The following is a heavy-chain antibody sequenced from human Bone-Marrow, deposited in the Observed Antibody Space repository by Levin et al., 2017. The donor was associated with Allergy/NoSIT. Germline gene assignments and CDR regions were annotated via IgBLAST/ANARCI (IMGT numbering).Heavy chain of an antibody. V-gene: IGHV3-23*01. Sequence: GGSLRLSCTASGFTFKAYAMTWVRQAPGKGLEWVATISADGVSTYYADSVKGRFTISRDNSKTTVYVQLNSLRVEDTAVYYCAKLAGSFDPWGQGTLVTVSS. D-gene: IGHD6-19*01. CDR1: GFTFKAYA. CDR3: AKLAGSFDP. CDR2: ISADGVST. J-gene: IGHJ5*02.